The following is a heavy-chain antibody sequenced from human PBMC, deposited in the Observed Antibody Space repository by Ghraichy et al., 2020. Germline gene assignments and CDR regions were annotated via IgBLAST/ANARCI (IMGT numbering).Heavy chain of an antibody. J-gene: IGHJ4*02. CDR2: INHSGST. CDR3: ARGGYSGYDH. Sequence: SETLSLTCAVYGGSFSGYYWSWIRQPPGKGLEWIGEINHSGSTNYNPSLKSRVTISVDTSKNQFSLKLSSVTAADTAVYYCARGGYSGYDHWGQGTLVTVSS. V-gene: IGHV4-34*01. D-gene: IGHD5-12*01. CDR1: GGSFSGYY.